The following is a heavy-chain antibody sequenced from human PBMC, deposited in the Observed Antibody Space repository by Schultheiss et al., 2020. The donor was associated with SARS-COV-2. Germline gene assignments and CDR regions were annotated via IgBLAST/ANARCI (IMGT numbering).Heavy chain of an antibody. V-gene: IGHV4-59*02. CDR1: GGSVSGHY. CDR2: IYHSGST. Sequence: SETLSLTCIVSGGSVSGHYWGWIRQPPGKGLEWIGNIYHSGSTYYNPSLKSRVTISVDTSKNQFSLKLSSVTAADTAVYYCARDLGESGGYWGQGTLVTVSS. CDR3: ARDLGESGGY. D-gene: IGHD3-10*01. J-gene: IGHJ4*02.